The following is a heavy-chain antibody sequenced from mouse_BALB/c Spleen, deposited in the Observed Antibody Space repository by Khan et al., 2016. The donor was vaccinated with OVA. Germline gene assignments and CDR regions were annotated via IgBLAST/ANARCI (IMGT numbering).Heavy chain of an antibody. J-gene: IGHJ3*01. Sequence: EGQRQEDGAEIVRLGELVKLYCKDSGFNIKDYYMHWVKQRPEQGLVWIGRIDPENGDTIYDPKFQGKASITSDTSSNTAYLQLSSLTSEDTAVYYCARDGYSPWFAYWGQGTLVTVAA. CDR1: GFNIKDYY. CDR3: ARDGYSPWFAY. CDR2: IDPENGDT. V-gene: IGHV14-1*02. D-gene: IGHD2-3*01.